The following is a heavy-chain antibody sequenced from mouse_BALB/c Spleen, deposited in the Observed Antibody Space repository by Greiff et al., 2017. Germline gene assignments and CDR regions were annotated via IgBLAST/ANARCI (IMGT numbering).Heavy chain of an antibody. Sequence: EVKLVESGGGLVQPGGSLRLSCETSGFNFTDYYMSWVRQPPGKALEWLGFIRNKANGYTTEYSASVKGRFTISRDNSQSILYLQMNTLRAEDSATYYCARDGYYYAMDYWGQGTSVTVSS. CDR3: ARDGYYYAMDY. V-gene: IGHV7-3*02. CDR2: IRNKANGYTT. J-gene: IGHJ4*01. D-gene: IGHD2-2*01. CDR1: GFNFTDYY.